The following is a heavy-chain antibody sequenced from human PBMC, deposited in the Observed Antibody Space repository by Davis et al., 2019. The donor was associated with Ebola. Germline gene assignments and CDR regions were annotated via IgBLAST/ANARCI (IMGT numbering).Heavy chain of an antibody. CDR2: ITSSSVTI. CDR1: GFRFSSYH. V-gene: IGHV3-21*01. D-gene: IGHD1-1*01. CDR3: ARDLQSWQYMDDGYFDS. Sequence: PGGSLRLSCAASGFRFSSYHMNWVRQAPGKGLEWVASITSSSVTIDYADSVKGRFTISRDNAKNSVFLQMDSLRVEETAIYYCARDLQSWQYMDDGYFDSWGQGTLVTVSS. J-gene: IGHJ4*02.